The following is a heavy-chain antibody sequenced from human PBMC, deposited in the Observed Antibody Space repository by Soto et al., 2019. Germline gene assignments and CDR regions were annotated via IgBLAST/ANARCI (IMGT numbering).Heavy chain of an antibody. Sequence: GGSQRLSYAASGFTFGGYSVNWVRQAPGKGLEWVSSISSSSSYIYYADSVKGRFTISRDNAKNSLYLQMNSLKTEDTAVYYCTTVLNYYGSGSYGINYWGQGTRVTVSS. V-gene: IGHV3-21*03. CDR3: TTVLNYYGSGSYGINY. J-gene: IGHJ4*02. D-gene: IGHD3-10*01. CDR1: GFTFGGYS. CDR2: ISSSSSYI.